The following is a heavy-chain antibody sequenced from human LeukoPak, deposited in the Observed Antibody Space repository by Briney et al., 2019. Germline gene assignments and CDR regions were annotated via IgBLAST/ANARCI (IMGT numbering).Heavy chain of an antibody. Sequence: PGGSLRLSCAASGFTFSSYAMSWVRQAPGKGLECLSAISGSGGSTYYADSVKGRFTISRDNSKNTLYLQMNSLRAEDTAVYYCAKVPFLEWSRDAFDIWGQGTMVTVSS. V-gene: IGHV3-23*01. J-gene: IGHJ3*02. CDR2: ISGSGGST. CDR1: GFTFSSYA. CDR3: AKVPFLEWSRDAFDI. D-gene: IGHD3-3*02.